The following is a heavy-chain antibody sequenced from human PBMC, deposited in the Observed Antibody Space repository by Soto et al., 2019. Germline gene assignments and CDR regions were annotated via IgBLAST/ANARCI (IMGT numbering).Heavy chain of an antibody. D-gene: IGHD1-26*01. CDR3: ARARGIVGAPWYFDY. CDR1: GGSISSDY. Sequence: SETLSLTCTVSGGSISSDYWSWIRQPPGKGLEWIGYIYYSGSTNYNPSLKSRVTISVDTFKNQFSLKLSSVTAADTAVYYCARARGIVGAPWYFDYWGQGTLVTVSS. CDR2: IYYSGST. J-gene: IGHJ4*02. V-gene: IGHV4-59*01.